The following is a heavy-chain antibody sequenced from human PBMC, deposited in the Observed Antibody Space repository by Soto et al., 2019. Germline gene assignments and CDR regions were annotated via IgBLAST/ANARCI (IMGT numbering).Heavy chain of an antibody. CDR1: GGSISPYY. D-gene: IGHD3-16*01. V-gene: IGHV4-59*08. CDR2: IYYSGST. Sequence: PSETLSLTCTVSGGSISPYYWSWIRQPPGKGLEWIGYIYYSGSTTYNPSLKSRVNISVDTSQNQFSLNLSSVTAADTALYYCAKDLRWGQSDFWGQGTLVTVSS. CDR3: AKDLRWGQSDF. J-gene: IGHJ4*02.